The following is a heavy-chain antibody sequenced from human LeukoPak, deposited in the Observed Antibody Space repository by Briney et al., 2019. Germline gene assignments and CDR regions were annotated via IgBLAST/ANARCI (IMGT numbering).Heavy chain of an antibody. CDR1: GGSISSGDYY. J-gene: IGHJ5*02. V-gene: IGHV4-30-4*08. Sequence: SQTLSLTCTVSGGSISSGDYYWSWIRQPPGKGLEWIGYIYYSVSTYYNPSLKSRVTISVDTSKNQFSLTLSSVTAADTAVYYCASTISTSPGWFDPWGQGTLVTVSS. CDR3: ASTISTSPGWFDP. CDR2: IYYSVST. D-gene: IGHD3-3*01.